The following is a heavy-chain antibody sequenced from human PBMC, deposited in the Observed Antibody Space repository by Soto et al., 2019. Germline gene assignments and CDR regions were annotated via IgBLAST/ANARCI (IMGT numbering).Heavy chain of an antibody. J-gene: IGHJ4*02. CDR2: IKNKADGGTA. Sequence: GGSLRLSCTVSGLTFSNAYMSWVHQAPGKGLEWVGRIKNKADGGTADYAAPVKGRFTISRDDSRNTIYLQMDTLRIEDTAIYYCSTRGSYWGQGTLVTVSS. V-gene: IGHV3-15*07. D-gene: IGHD6-25*01. CDR1: GLTFSNAY. CDR3: STRGSY.